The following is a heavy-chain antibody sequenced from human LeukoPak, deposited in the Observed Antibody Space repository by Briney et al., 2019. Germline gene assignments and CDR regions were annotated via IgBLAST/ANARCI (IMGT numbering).Heavy chain of an antibody. D-gene: IGHD2-2*01. CDR1: GYTFTSYG. Sequence: ASVKVSCKASGYTFTSYGISWVRQAPGQGLEWMGWISAYNGNTNYAQKLQGRVTMTTDTPTSTAYMELRSLRSDDTAVYYCAREPPRGYCSSTSCSQPFDYWGQGTLVTVSS. CDR3: AREPPRGYCSSTSCSQPFDY. J-gene: IGHJ4*02. V-gene: IGHV1-18*01. CDR2: ISAYNGNT.